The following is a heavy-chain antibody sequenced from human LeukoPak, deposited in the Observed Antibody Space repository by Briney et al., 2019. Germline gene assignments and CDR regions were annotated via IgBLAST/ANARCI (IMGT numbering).Heavy chain of an antibody. CDR2: SIPIFGTP. Sequence: GASVKVSCKASGDTFSSYTITWVRQAPGQGLEWMGGSIPIFGTPNYAQKFKGRVTIPTDESTSTGYMELSSLTSEDTAVYYCARVVSYGSGSYNLDYWGQGTLVTVSS. CDR3: ARVVSYGSGSYNLDY. CDR1: GDTFSSYT. V-gene: IGHV1-69*05. D-gene: IGHD3-10*01. J-gene: IGHJ4*02.